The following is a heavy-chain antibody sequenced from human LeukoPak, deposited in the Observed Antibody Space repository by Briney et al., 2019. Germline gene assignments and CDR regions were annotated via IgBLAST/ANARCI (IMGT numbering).Heavy chain of an antibody. D-gene: IGHD3-16*01. CDR2: ISGSGGST. Sequence: PGGSLRLSCAASGFTFSSYAMSWVRQAPGKGLEWVSAISGSGGSTYYADSVKGRFTISRDNSKNTLYLQMNSLRAEDTAVYYCANEEPLYDYVWGSYLDYWGQGTLVTVSS. J-gene: IGHJ4*02. CDR1: GFTFSSYA. CDR3: ANEEPLYDYVWGSYLDY. V-gene: IGHV3-23*01.